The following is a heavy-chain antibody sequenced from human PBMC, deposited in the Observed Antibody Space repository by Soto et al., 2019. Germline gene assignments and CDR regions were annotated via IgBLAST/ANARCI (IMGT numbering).Heavy chain of an antibody. CDR1: GASISSGGYY. V-gene: IGHV4-31*03. CDR3: ARGTPILDISGLDFHY. CDR2: IYYDART. D-gene: IGHD3-22*01. Sequence: QVQLQESGPGLVKPSQTLSVTCTVSGASISSGGYYWSWIRQHPGKGLEWIGCIYYDARTHYSPSLQSRITMSVDTSKNQFSLELTALTAADTAVYFCARGTPILDISGLDFHYWRHVILVTVSS. J-gene: IGHJ4*01.